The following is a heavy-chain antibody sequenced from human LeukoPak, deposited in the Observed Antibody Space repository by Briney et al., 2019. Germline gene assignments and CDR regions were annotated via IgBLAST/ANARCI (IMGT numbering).Heavy chain of an antibody. CDR1: GFTFSGSA. V-gene: IGHV3-73*01. CDR3: ARLESSGWYRFDC. J-gene: IGHJ4*02. CDR2: IRSKANSYAT. D-gene: IGHD6-19*01. Sequence: GGSLRLSCAASGFTFSGSAMHWVRQASGKGLEWVGRIRSKANSYATAYAASVKGRFTISRDNAKNSLYLQMNSLRVEDTGLYYCARLESSGWYRFDCWGQGTLVTVSS.